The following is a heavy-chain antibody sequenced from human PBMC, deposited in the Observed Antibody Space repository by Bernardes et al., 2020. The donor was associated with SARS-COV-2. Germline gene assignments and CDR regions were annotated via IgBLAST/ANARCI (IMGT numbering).Heavy chain of an antibody. V-gene: IGHV4-39*01. Sequence: SETLSLTCTVSGGSISSSSYYWGWIRQPPGKGLEWIGSIYYSGSTYYNPSLKSRVTISVDTSKNQFSLKLSSVTAADTAVYYCARQGFYSSSWYGGANWFDPWGQGTLVTVSS. CDR2: IYYSGST. D-gene: IGHD6-13*01. CDR3: ARQGFYSSSWYGGANWFDP. J-gene: IGHJ5*02. CDR1: GGSISSSSYY.